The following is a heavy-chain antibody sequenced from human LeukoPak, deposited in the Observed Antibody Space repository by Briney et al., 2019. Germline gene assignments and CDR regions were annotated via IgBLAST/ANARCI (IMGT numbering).Heavy chain of an antibody. V-gene: IGHV3-11*04. J-gene: IGHJ4*02. Sequence: GGSLRLSCAASGFTFSDYYMSWIRQAPGKGLEWVSYISGGGSTIYYADSVKGRFTISRDNAKNSLYLQMNSLRAEDTALYYCAKVFIWFGELSHFDYWGQGTLVTVSS. CDR3: AKVFIWFGELSHFDY. D-gene: IGHD3-10*01. CDR1: GFTFSDYY. CDR2: ISGGGSTI.